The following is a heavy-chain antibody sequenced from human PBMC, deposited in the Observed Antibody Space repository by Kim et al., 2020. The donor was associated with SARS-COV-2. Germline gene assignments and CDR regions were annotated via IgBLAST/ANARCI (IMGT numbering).Heavy chain of an antibody. Sequence: GGSLRLSCAASGFTFSSYWMHWVRQAPGKGLVWVSRIKSDGSTTTYADSVKGRFTISTDNAKNTLYLQMNSLRAEDTAVYYCIGDYYNAMDVWGQGTTVT. J-gene: IGHJ6*02. V-gene: IGHV3-74*01. CDR3: IGDYYNAMDV. CDR1: GFTFSSYW. CDR2: IKSDGSTT.